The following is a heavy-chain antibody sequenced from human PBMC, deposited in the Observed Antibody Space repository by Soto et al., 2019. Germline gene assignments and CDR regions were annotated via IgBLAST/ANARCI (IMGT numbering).Heavy chain of an antibody. CDR2: IYYSGST. CDR1: GGSISSYY. J-gene: IGHJ4*02. D-gene: IGHD7-27*01. V-gene: IGHV4-39*01. Sequence: QLQLQESGPGLVKPSETLSLTCTVSGGSISSYYWGWIRRPPGKGLEWIGSIYYSGSTYYNPSLKSRVTISVDTSKNQFSLKPSSVTAADTAVYYCARRWGYSFDYWGQGTLVTVSS. CDR3: ARRWGYSFDY.